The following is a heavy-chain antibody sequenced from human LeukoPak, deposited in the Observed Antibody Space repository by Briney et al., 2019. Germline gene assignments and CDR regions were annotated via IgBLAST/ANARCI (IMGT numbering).Heavy chain of an antibody. Sequence: GGSLRLSCAASGFTFSSYGMHWVRQAPGKGLEWVAFIRYDGSNKYYADSVEGRFTISRDNSKNTVSLQMNSLGAEDTAVYYCAKSSNDYGDYLAFFDYWGQGTLVTVSS. CDR1: GFTFSSYG. D-gene: IGHD4-17*01. CDR2: IRYDGSNK. CDR3: AKSSNDYGDYLAFFDY. V-gene: IGHV3-30*02. J-gene: IGHJ4*02.